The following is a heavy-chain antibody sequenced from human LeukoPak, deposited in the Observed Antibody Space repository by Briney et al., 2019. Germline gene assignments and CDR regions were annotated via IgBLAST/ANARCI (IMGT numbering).Heavy chain of an antibody. V-gene: IGHV1-46*01. CDR2: INPSGGST. CDR1: GFNFSGYA. J-gene: IGHJ4*02. CDR3: ARGGIFDY. D-gene: IGHD3-10*01. Sequence: GGSLRLSCAASGFNFSGYAMSWVRQAPGQGLEWMGIINPSGGSTTYAQKFQGRVTMTRDTSTSTVYMELSSLRSEDTAVYYCARGGIFDYWGQGTLVNVSS.